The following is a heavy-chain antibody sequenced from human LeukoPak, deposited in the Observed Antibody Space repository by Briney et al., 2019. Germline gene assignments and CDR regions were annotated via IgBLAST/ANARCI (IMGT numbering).Heavy chain of an antibody. CDR3: ARESSYSGSYDY. CDR2: IYYSGST. Sequence: SETLSLTCTVSGGSISSTTYCWSWVRQPPGKGLEWIGYIYYSGSTNYNPSLKSRVTISVDTSKNQFSLKLSSVTAADTAVYYCARESSYSGSYDYWGQGTLVTVSS. V-gene: IGHV4-61*01. CDR1: GGSISSTTYC. J-gene: IGHJ4*02. D-gene: IGHD1-26*01.